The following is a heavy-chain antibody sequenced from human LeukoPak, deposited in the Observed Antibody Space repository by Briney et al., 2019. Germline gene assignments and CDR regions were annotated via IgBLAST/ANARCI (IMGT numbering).Heavy chain of an antibody. J-gene: IGHJ4*02. Sequence: ASVKVSCKASGGTFSSYAISWVRQAPGQGLEWMGRINPNSGGTNYAQKFQGRVTMTRDTSISTAYMELSRLRSDDTAVYYCARDLYSSGWEDYWGQGTLVTVSS. CDR2: INPNSGGT. D-gene: IGHD6-19*01. V-gene: IGHV1-2*06. CDR3: ARDLYSSGWEDY. CDR1: GGTFSSYA.